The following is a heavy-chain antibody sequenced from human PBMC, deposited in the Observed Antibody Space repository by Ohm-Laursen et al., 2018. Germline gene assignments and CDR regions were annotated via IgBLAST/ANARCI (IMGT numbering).Heavy chain of an antibody. CDR1: GFTFSRYW. J-gene: IGHJ6*02. D-gene: IGHD3-16*01. CDR3: ARFGVNHGMDV. Sequence: SLRLSCTASGFTFSRYWMTWVRQPPGKGLEWVARIKVDGSEKYYVDSVKGRFTISRDDAKNSLYLQMSSLRAEDTAVYYCARFGVNHGMDVWGQGTTVTVSS. V-gene: IGHV3-7*01. CDR2: IKVDGSEK.